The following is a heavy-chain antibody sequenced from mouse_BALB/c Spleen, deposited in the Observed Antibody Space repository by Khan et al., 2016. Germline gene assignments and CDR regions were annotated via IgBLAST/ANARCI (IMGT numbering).Heavy chain of an antibody. CDR3: ARDDQDYDAWFAA. CDR2: IWAGGST. V-gene: IGHV2-9*02. J-gene: IGHJ3*01. CDR1: GFSLTTSG. Sequence: QVQLKESGPGLVAPSQSLSITCTVSGFSLTTSGVHWIRQPPGKGLDWLGVIWAGGSTDYNSALLSRVTLAKDNFQNQVFLKMTSLQTDDTALYYCARDDQDYDAWFAAWGQGTLVTVSA. D-gene: IGHD2-4*01.